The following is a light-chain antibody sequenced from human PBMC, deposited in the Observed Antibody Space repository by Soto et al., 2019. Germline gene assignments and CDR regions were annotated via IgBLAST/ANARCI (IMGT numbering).Light chain of an antibody. J-gene: IGLJ1*01. CDR2: DVS. V-gene: IGLV2-14*01. CDR1: SSDVGGYNY. Sequence: QSALTQPASVSGSPGHAIAISCTGTSSDVGGYNYVSWYQQHPGRAHKLLINDVSNRPSGVSSLFSGSKSGNTAYMTISGLQAEDEDDYDCSSYTLSSTYIFGTGTKVTVL. CDR3: SSYTLSSTYI.